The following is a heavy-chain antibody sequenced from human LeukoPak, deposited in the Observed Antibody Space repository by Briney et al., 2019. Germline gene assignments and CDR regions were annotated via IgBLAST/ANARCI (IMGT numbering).Heavy chain of an antibody. Sequence: GGSLRLSCAASGFTFSSYWMHWVRQAPGKGLEWVAVISYDGSEKHYADPVKGRFTISRDNSKNTLYLQMNSLRAEDTAVYYCAREGSSGYYPYWGQGILVTVSS. V-gene: IGHV3-30*03. CDR2: ISYDGSEK. D-gene: IGHD3-22*01. CDR3: AREGSSGYYPY. J-gene: IGHJ4*02. CDR1: GFTFSSYW.